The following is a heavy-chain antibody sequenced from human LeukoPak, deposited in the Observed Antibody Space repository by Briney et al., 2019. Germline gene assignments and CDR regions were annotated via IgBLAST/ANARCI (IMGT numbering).Heavy chain of an antibody. J-gene: IGHJ4*02. CDR2: ISYDGSNK. Sequence: PGRSLRLCCAASGFTLSSYAMHWVRQAAGKGLEWVAVISYDGSNKYYADSVKGRFTISRDNSKNTLYLQMNSLRAEDTAVYYCARDHGSYYYFDYWGQGTLVTVSS. V-gene: IGHV3-30-3*01. CDR1: GFTLSSYA. CDR3: ARDHGSYYYFDY. D-gene: IGHD1-26*01.